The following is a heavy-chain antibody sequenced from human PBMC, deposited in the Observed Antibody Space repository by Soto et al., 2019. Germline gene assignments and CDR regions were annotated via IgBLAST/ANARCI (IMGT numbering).Heavy chain of an antibody. CDR1: GFAFSDYD. V-gene: IGHV3-64*02. Sequence: EVQLVESGEGLVQPGGSLRLSCAASGFAFSDYDMHWVRQAPGKGLEYVSAITSNGATTYYADSVKGRFTISRDNSKNTLYLHMDSLRAEDMAVYYCAKGAHSTIFAAGCLFDYWGQGTLVTVS. J-gene: IGHJ4*02. CDR3: AKGAHSTIFAAGCLFDY. D-gene: IGHD3-3*01. CDR2: ITSNGATT.